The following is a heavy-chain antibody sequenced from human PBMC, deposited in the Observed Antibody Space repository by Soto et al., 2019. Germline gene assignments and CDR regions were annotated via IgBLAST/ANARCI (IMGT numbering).Heavy chain of an antibody. CDR3: ARSGNTDYYYYGMDV. Sequence: GASVKVSCKASGGTFSSYAISWVRQAPGQGLEWTGGIIPIFGTANYAQKFQGRVTITADESTSTAYMELSSLRSEDTAVYYCARSGNTDYYYYGMDVWGQGTTVTVSS. J-gene: IGHJ6*02. V-gene: IGHV1-69*13. D-gene: IGHD5-18*01. CDR2: IIPIFGTA. CDR1: GGTFSSYA.